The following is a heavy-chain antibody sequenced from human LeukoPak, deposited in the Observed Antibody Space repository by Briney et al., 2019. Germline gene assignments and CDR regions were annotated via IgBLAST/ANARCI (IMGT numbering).Heavy chain of an antibody. CDR3: TRGGYYEPLDS. CDR1: GGSISTYY. J-gene: IGHJ4*02. CDR2: IYNSGST. Sequence: KPSETLSLTCSVSGGSISTYYWSWIRQTPGKGLEQIGYIYNSGSTNYNPSLEGRVTMSIDTSKNQFSLKLSSVTAADTAVYYCTRGGYYEPLDSWGQGTLVTVSS. V-gene: IGHV4-59*01. D-gene: IGHD3-22*01.